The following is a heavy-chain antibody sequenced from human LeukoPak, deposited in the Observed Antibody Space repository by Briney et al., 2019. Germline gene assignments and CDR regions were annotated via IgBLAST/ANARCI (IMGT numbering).Heavy chain of an antibody. CDR2: IYYSGST. J-gene: IGHJ4*02. D-gene: IGHD5-18*01. CDR1: GGSISSGDYY. Sequence: SETLSLTCTVSGGSISSGDYYWSWIRQPPGKGLEWIGYIYYSGSTYYNPSLKSRVTISVDTSKNQFSLKLSSVTAADTAVYYCATSRDSYGYSLGGYWGQGTLVTVSS. CDR3: ATSRDSYGYSLGGY. V-gene: IGHV4-30-4*08.